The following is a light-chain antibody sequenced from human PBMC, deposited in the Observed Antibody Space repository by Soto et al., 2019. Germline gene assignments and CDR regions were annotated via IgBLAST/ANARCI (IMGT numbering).Light chain of an antibody. CDR2: AAS. Sequence: EILLTQSPGTLSLSPGERATLSCRGSQSVSSTYLACFQQHPGQVPRPPIYAASSRATGIPDRFSGSGSGTDFTLTISRLQTEDFAVYYCQQYGTSLITFGGGTQVDIK. J-gene: IGKJ4*01. CDR1: QSVSSTY. V-gene: IGKV3-20*01. CDR3: QQYGTSLIT.